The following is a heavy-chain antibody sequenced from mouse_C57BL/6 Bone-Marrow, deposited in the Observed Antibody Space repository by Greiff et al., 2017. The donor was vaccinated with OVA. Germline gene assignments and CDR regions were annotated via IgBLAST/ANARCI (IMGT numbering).Heavy chain of an antibody. CDR2: ISYDGSN. CDR1: GYSITSGYY. Sequence: EVQLQQSGPGLVKPSQSLSLTCSVTGYSITSGYYWNWIRQFPGNKLEWMGYISYDGSNNYNPSLKNRISITRDTSKNQFFLKLNSVTTEDTATYYCARDPLYYSNYGYYFDYWGQGTTLTVSS. D-gene: IGHD2-5*01. V-gene: IGHV3-6*01. CDR3: ARDPLYYSNYGYYFDY. J-gene: IGHJ2*01.